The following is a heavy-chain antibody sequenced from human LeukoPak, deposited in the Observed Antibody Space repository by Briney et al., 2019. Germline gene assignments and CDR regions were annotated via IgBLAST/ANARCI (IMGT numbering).Heavy chain of an antibody. V-gene: IGHV3-49*03. CDR3: TREYYYHSSGFDY. Sequence: TGGSLRLSCTASGFTFGDYAMSWFRQAPGKGLQWVGYIRSKAYGATTEYAASVKGRFTISRDDSKSIAYLQMNSLKTEDTAVYYCTREYYYHSSGFDYWGKGTLVTVSS. J-gene: IGHJ4*02. CDR2: IRSKAYGATT. CDR1: GFTFGDYA. D-gene: IGHD3-22*01.